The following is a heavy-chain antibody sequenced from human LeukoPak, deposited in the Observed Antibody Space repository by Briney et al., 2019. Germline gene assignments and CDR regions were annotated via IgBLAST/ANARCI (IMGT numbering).Heavy chain of an antibody. Sequence: SETLSLTCTVSGGSIKSHNWSWIRQPPGKGLEWVGYIFDGGITNYNPSLKSRVTMSVDTSRDQFSLRLSSVTAADAAMYYCASRPAGSTWYGVFDYWSQGTLVTASS. V-gene: IGHV4-59*11. CDR2: IFDGGIT. D-gene: IGHD6-13*01. CDR3: ASRPAGSTWYGVFDY. J-gene: IGHJ4*02. CDR1: GGSIKSHN.